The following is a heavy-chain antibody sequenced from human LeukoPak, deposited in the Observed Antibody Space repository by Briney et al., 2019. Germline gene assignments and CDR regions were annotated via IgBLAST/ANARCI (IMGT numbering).Heavy chain of an antibody. Sequence: GGSLRLSCAASGFTVSSNYMSWVRQAPGKGLEWVSVIYSGGSTYYADSAKGRFTISRDNSKNTLYLQMNSLRAEDTAVYYCARGSSVVVKAFDYWGQGTLVTVSS. D-gene: IGHD3-22*01. CDR1: GFTVSSNY. CDR3: ARGSSVVVKAFDY. CDR2: IYSGGST. J-gene: IGHJ4*02. V-gene: IGHV3-66*02.